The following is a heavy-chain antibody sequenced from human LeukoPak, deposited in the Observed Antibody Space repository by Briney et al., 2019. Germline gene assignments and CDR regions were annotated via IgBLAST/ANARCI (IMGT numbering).Heavy chain of an antibody. CDR3: ARDRSLKVYYMDV. J-gene: IGHJ6*03. CDR1: GFTFSSYW. Sequence: GGSLRLSCAASGFTFSSYWMSWVRQAPGKGLEWVANIKQDGSEKYYVDSVKGRFTISRDNTKNSLYLQMNSLRAEDTAVYYCARDRSLKVYYMDVWGRGTPVTISS. V-gene: IGHV3-7*01. CDR2: IKQDGSEK.